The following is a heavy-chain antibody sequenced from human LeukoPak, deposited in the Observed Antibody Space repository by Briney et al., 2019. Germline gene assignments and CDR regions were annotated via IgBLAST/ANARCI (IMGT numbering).Heavy chain of an antibody. V-gene: IGHV1-8*01. CDR1: GYTFTSYD. Sequence: ASVKVSCKASGYTFTSYDINWVRQATGQGLEWMGWINPNSGNTGYAQKFQGRVTMTRNTSISTAYMELSSLRSEDTAVYYCARVDDSSGYYRYESFDPWGQGTLVTVSS. D-gene: IGHD3-22*01. CDR2: INPNSGNT. CDR3: ARVDDSSGYYRYESFDP. J-gene: IGHJ5*02.